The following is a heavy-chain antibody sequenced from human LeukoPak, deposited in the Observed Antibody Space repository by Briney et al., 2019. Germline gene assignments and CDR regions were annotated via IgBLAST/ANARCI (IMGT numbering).Heavy chain of an antibody. CDR3: ARAGRAYSSSWYWFDP. Sequence: GGSLRLSCTASGFTFSTYWMTWVRQAPGKGLEWVANINQDGSQKYHVDSVKGRFTISRDNAKNSLHLQMNSLRAEDTAVYYCARAGRAYSSSWYWFDPWGQGTLVTVSS. V-gene: IGHV3-7*01. D-gene: IGHD6-13*01. CDR1: GFTFSTYW. J-gene: IGHJ5*02. CDR2: INQDGSQK.